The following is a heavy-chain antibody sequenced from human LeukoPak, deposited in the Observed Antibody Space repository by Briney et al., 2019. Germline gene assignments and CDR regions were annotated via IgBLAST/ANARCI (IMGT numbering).Heavy chain of an antibody. Sequence: SETLSLTCTVSGGSISSGGYYWSWLRQPPGKGLEWIGEINHSGSTNYNPSLKSRVTISVDTSKNQFSLKLSSVTAADTAVYYCASPGGETFDYWGQGTLVTVSS. CDR1: GGSISSGGYY. J-gene: IGHJ4*02. D-gene: IGHD4-17*01. CDR3: ASPGGETFDY. CDR2: INHSGST. V-gene: IGHV4-39*07.